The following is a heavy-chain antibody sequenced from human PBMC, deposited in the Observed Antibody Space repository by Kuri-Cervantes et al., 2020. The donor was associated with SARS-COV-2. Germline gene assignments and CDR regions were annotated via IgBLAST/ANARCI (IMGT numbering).Heavy chain of an antibody. CDR2: INVASNTI. CDR3: ARDLNWSSWYGNIERMFDS. Sequence: GESLKISCAAPGFTFRNSGMTWVRQAPGKGLEWIAYINVASNTIYYADSVQGRFTISRDNARNSLFLEMNSLRAEDTAVYYCARDLNWSSWYGNIERMFDSWGRGTLVTSPQ. CDR1: GFTFRNSG. J-gene: IGHJ4*02. V-gene: IGHV3-48*01. D-gene: IGHD6-13*01.